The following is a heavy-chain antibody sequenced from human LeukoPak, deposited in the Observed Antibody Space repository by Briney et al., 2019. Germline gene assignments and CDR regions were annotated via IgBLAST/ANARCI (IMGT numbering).Heavy chain of an antibody. CDR1: GGSIITYY. D-gene: IGHD6-19*01. CDR3: ARDNPPQYNSGWFAY. V-gene: IGHV4-59*12. Sequence: SETLSLTCTVSGGSIITYYWSWIRRPPGKGLEWIGYIYSSGSTNYNPSLKSRVTMSIDMSENQFSLKLSSVTAADTAVYYCARDNPPQYNSGWFAYWGQGTLVTVSS. J-gene: IGHJ4*02. CDR2: IYSSGST.